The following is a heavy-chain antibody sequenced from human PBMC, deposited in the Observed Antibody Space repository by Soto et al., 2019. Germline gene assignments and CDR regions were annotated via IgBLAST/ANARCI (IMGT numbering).Heavy chain of an antibody. D-gene: IGHD1-26*01. CDR3: ARGGANHNWFDP. V-gene: IGHV4-34*01. J-gene: IGHJ5*02. CDR1: GESFSGYY. CDR2: INHSGSS. Sequence: QVQLQQWGAGLLKPSETLSLTCAVYGESFSGYYWSWIRQPPGKGLEWIGEINHSGSSKYNSSLKSRVTISVDTSKNQCSLKLSCVTAADTAIYYCARGGANHNWFDPWGQGTLVTVSS.